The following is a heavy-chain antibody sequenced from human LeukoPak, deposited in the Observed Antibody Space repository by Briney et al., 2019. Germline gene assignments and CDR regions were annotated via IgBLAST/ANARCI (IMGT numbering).Heavy chain of an antibody. CDR1: GGTFSSYT. CDR2: IIPILGIA. CDR3: ARAREPSAGFDP. J-gene: IGHJ5*02. D-gene: IGHD1-26*01. V-gene: IGHV1-69*02. Sequence: SVEVSCKASGGTFSSYTISWVRQAPGQGLEWMGRIIPILGIANYAQKFQGRVTITADKSTSTAYMELSSLRSEDTAVYYCARAREPSAGFDPWGQGTLVTVSS.